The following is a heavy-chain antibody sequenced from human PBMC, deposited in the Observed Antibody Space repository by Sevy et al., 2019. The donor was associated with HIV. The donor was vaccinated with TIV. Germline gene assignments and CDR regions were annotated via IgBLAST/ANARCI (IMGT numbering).Heavy chain of an antibody. CDR3: ARNYGDYDSGRWNYYYGMDV. J-gene: IGHJ6*02. D-gene: IGHD4-17*01. CDR1: GGSISSSSYY. Sequence: SETLSLTCTVSGGSISSSSYYWGWIRQPPGKGLEWIGSIYYSGSTYYNPSLKSRVTLSVDTSKNQFSLKLSHVTAADTAVYYSARNYGDYDSGRWNYYYGMDVWGQGTTVTVSS. V-gene: IGHV4-39*01. CDR2: IYYSGST.